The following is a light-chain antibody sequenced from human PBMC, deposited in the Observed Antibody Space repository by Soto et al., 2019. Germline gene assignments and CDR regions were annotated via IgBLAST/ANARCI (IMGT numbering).Light chain of an antibody. V-gene: IGKV1-27*01. CDR2: AAS. CDR3: EKYNSAPYT. Sequence: DIQMTQSPSSLSASVGDRVTITCRASQGISNYLAWYQQKPGKVPKLLIYAASTLQSGVPSRFSGSGSGTDFTLPISSLQPEYVATYYCEKYNSAPYTVDQGTKLEIK. CDR1: QGISNY. J-gene: IGKJ2*01.